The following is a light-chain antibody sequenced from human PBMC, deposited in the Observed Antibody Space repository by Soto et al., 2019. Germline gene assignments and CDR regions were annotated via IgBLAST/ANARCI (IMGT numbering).Light chain of an antibody. J-gene: IGKJ1*01. CDR2: KAS. Sequence: DIQMTQSPSTLSASVGDRVTITCRASQSISSWLAWYQQKPGKAPKLLIYKASSLESGVPSRFSGSGSGTEFNLTISSLQPDDFATYYCQQYNSYSYTFGQGTKVEIK. CDR3: QQYNSYSYT. CDR1: QSISSW. V-gene: IGKV1-5*03.